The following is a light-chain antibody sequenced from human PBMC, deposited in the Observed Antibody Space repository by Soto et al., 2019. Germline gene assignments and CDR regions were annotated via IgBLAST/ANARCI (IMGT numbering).Light chain of an antibody. Sequence: QSALTQPDSVCGAPGQRVTISCTGSSSNIGAGYDVHWYQQLPGTAPKLLIYGNSNRPSGVPDRFSGSKSGTSASLAINGLQAEGEADYYCQSYDSSLSGSYVFGTGTKVTVL. J-gene: IGLJ1*01. V-gene: IGLV1-40*01. CDR1: SSNIGAGYD. CDR2: GNS. CDR3: QSYDSSLSGSYV.